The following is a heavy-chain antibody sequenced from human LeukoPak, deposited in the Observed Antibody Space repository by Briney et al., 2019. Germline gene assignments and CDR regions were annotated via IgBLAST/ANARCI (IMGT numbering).Heavy chain of an antibody. Sequence: PGGSLRLSCAVSGFTFSGHAVSWARQAPGKGLEWVSVIGRTGGITYYADSVKGRFIISRDNSKNMLFLQMNNLRAEDTAIYYYATKSSDYTGSRGAFDIWGHGTMVTVSS. D-gene: IGHD1-26*01. CDR3: ATKSSDYTGSRGAFDI. CDR2: IGRTGGIT. J-gene: IGHJ3*02. V-gene: IGHV3-23*01. CDR1: GFTFSGHA.